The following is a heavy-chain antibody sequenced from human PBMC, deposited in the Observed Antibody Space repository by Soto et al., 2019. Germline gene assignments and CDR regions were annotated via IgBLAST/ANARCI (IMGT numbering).Heavy chain of an antibody. V-gene: IGHV3-23*01. CDR1: GFTFSSYA. CDR2: ISGSGGST. D-gene: IGHD6-25*01. Sequence: GGSLRLCCAASGFTFSSYAMSWVRQAPGKGLEWVSAISGSGGSTYYADSVKGRFTISRDNSKNTLYLQMNSLRAEDTAVYYCAKDPLGGHDAFAIWGQGTMVTVSS. J-gene: IGHJ3*02. CDR3: AKDPLGGHDAFAI.